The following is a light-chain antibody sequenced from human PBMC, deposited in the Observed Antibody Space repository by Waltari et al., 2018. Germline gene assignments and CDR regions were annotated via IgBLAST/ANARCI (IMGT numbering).Light chain of an antibody. Sequence: QSALTQPASVSGSPGQSITISCTGTNNDIGGYDYVSWYQPKPGKAPKLLLYDVSARPSGVSIRFSGAKSGNPASLTISGLQTEDEADYYCSSYVSGSTLKMFGGGTKLTVL. CDR3: SSYVSGSTLKM. J-gene: IGLJ3*02. CDR2: DVS. V-gene: IGLV2-14*01. CDR1: NNDIGGYDY.